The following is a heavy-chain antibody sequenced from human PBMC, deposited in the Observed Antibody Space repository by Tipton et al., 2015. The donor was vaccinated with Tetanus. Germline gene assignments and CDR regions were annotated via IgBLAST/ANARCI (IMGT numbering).Heavy chain of an antibody. J-gene: IGHJ4*02. CDR1: GFTFTRYA. D-gene: IGHD3-10*01. V-gene: IGHV3-30-3*01. Sequence: SLRLSCAASGFTFTRYAMHWVRQAPGKGLEWVAVITFDGGNKYYADSVKGRFTLSRDNSQNTLYLQMISLKVEDTAAYYCAREDGGPTLDYFDSWGQGALVIVSS. CDR2: ITFDGGNK. CDR3: AREDGGPTLDYFDS.